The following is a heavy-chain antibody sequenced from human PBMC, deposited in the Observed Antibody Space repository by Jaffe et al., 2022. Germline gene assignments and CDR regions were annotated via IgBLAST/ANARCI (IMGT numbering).Heavy chain of an antibody. Sequence: EVRLVESGGGLVQPGGSLRLSCSASGFTFSDYWMSWVRQAPGKGLEWVANIKEDGRAKYYVDSVKGRLTISRDNAKNSLYLQMNTLRAEDTAVYYCATETYYHFDSWGQGTLVTVSS. D-gene: IGHD3-22*01. V-gene: IGHV3-7*01. CDR3: ATETYYHFDS. J-gene: IGHJ4*02. CDR1: GFTFSDYW. CDR2: IKEDGRAK.